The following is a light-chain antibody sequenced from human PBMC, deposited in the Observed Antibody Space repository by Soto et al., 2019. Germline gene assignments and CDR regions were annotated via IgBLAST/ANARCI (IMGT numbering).Light chain of an antibody. CDR1: QSLLYTSNNKNP. V-gene: IGKV4-1*01. J-gene: IGKJ3*01. CDR2: WAS. CDR3: QQYYTTPFT. Sequence: DIVMTQSPESLAVSLGERATINCRSSQSLLYTSNNKNPLAWYQQKPGQHPKVLIYWASTRESGVTDRFRCTRSGTAFPLTIRRLQAEDVAVYYCQQYYTTPFTFSPGTKVAIK.